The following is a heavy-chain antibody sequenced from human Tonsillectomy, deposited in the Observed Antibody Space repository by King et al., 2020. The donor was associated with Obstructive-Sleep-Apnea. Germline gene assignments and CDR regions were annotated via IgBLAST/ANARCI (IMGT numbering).Heavy chain of an antibody. CDR2: INQDGSDR. Sequence: VQLVESGGHLVQPGGSLRVSCAASGFTFSRFWMSWVRQAPGKGLEWVANINQDGSDRNYADSVKGRFTVSRDNVKNSLYLQMNSLSPEDTAVYYCVREPHYLDYWGQGTLVTVSS. CDR3: VREPHYLDY. V-gene: IGHV3-7*03. J-gene: IGHJ4*02. CDR1: GFTFSRFW.